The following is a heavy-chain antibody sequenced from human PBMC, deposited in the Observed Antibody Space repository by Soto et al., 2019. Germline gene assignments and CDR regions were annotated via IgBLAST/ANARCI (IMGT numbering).Heavy chain of an antibody. D-gene: IGHD5-12*01. CDR3: AKEYSGYDHFDY. J-gene: IGHJ4*02. CDR1: GFTFSSYD. Sequence: QVQLVESGGGVVQPGRSLRLSCAASGFTFSSYDMHWVRQAPGKGLVWVAVISYDGSNKYYADSVKGRFTISRDNSKNTLYLQMNSLRAEDTAVYYCAKEYSGYDHFDYWGQGTLVTVSS. CDR2: ISYDGSNK. V-gene: IGHV3-30*18.